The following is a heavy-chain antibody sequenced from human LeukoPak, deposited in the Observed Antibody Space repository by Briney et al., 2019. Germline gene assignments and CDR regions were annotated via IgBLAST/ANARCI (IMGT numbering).Heavy chain of an antibody. Sequence: PGGSLRLSCAVSGFTFSSYWMSWVRQAPGKGLEWVANIKQDGSEKYYVDSAKGRFTISRDNAKNSLYLQMSSLRGEDTAVYYCARDLNSGLDYWGQGTLVTVSS. CDR2: IKQDGSEK. V-gene: IGHV3-7*01. D-gene: IGHD5-12*01. J-gene: IGHJ4*02. CDR3: ARDLNSGLDY. CDR1: GFTFSSYW.